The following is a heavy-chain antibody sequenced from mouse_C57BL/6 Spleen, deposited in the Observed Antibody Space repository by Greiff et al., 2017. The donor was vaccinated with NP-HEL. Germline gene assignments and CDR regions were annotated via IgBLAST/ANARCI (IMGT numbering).Heavy chain of an antibody. CDR2: IYPGDGDT. CDR3: ARYGSSYRYFDV. D-gene: IGHD1-1*01. V-gene: IGHV1-80*01. J-gene: IGHJ1*03. CDR1: GYAFSSYW. Sequence: VQVVESGAELVKPGASVKISCKASGYAFSSYWMNWVKQRPGKGLEWIGQIYPGDGDTNYNGKFKGKATLTADKSSSTAYMQLSSLTSEDSAVYFCARYGSSYRYFDVWGTGTTVTVSS.